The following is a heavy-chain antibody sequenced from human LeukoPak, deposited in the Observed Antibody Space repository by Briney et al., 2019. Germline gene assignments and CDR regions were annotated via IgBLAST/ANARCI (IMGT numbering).Heavy chain of an antibody. Sequence: VAPVKVSCKASGYTFTGYYMHWVRQAPGQGLEWMGWINPNSGGTNYAQKFQGWVTMTRDTSISTAYMELSRLRSDDTAVYYCARDRVVPAAISYGMDVWGQGTTVTVSS. J-gene: IGHJ6*02. CDR2: INPNSGGT. CDR1: GYTFTGYY. D-gene: IGHD2-2*01. CDR3: ARDRVVPAAISYGMDV. V-gene: IGHV1-2*04.